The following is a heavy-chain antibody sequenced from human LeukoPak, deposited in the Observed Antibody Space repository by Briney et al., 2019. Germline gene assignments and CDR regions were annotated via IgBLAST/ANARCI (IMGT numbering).Heavy chain of an antibody. V-gene: IGHV1-2*02. CDR2: INPNSGGT. CDR3: AREDPIVGASFDY. D-gene: IGHD1-26*01. Sequence: ASVKVSCKASGYTFTGYYMHWVRQAPGQGLEWMGCINPNSGGTNYAQKFQGRVTMTRDTSISTAYMELSRLRSDDTAVYYCAREDPIVGASFDYWGQGTLVTVSS. CDR1: GYTFTGYY. J-gene: IGHJ4*02.